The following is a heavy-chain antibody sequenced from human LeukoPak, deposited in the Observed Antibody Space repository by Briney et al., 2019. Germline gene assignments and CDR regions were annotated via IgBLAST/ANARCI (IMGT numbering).Heavy chain of an antibody. CDR3: AKDRVNGIPFDY. CDR1: GFTFSSYA. D-gene: IGHD2-8*01. Sequence: GGSLRLSCAASGFTFSSYAMSWVRQAPGKGLEWVSAISGSGGGTYYADSVKGRFTISRDNSKNTLYLQMNSLRAEGTAVYYCAKDRVNGIPFDYWGQGTLVTVSS. J-gene: IGHJ4*02. CDR2: ISGSGGGT. V-gene: IGHV3-23*01.